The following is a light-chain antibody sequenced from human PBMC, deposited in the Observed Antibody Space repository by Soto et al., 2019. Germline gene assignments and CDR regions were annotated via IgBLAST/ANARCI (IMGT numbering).Light chain of an antibody. CDR2: DSS. CDR1: QSIVSNF. V-gene: IGKV3-20*01. CDR3: QQTFHSPRT. J-gene: IGKJ2*01. Sequence: EIVLTQSPGTLSLSPGETASLSCWASQSIVSNFLAWYQQRRCQPPRLLIYDSSRRASGIPARFTGSGSGTAFTLTISRVEPEDSAVYYCQQTFHSPRTFGQGTRLEI.